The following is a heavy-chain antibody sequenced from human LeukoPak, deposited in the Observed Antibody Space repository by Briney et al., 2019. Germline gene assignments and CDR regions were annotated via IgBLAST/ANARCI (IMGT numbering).Heavy chain of an antibody. CDR2: INPNSGGT. V-gene: IGHV1-2*02. CDR1: GYTLTGYY. CDR3: ARDNLPAAPHFDY. Sequence: ASVKVSCKASGYTLTGYYMHWVRQAPGQGLEWMGWINPNSGGTNYAQKFQGRVTMTRDTSISTAYMELSRLRSDDTAVCYCARDNLPAAPHFDYWGQGTLVTVSS. J-gene: IGHJ4*02. D-gene: IGHD2-2*01.